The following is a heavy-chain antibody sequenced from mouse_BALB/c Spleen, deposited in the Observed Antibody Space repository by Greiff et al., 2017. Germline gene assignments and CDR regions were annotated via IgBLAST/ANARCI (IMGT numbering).Heavy chain of an antibody. V-gene: IGHV1-54*01. J-gene: IGHJ2*01. CDR2: INPGSGGT. CDR3: ARNWDVSFDY. D-gene: IGHD4-1*01. Sequence: QVQLQQSGAELVRPGTSVKVSCKASGYAFTNYLIEWVKQRPGQGLEWIGVINPGSGGTNYNEKFKGKATLTADKSSSTAYMQLSSLTSDDSAVYFCARNWDVSFDYWGQGTTLTVSS. CDR1: GYAFTNYL.